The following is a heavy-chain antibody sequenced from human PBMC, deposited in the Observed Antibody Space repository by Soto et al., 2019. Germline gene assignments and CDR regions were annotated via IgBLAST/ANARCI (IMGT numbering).Heavy chain of an antibody. CDR3: AKSRADY. CDR2: ISYDGSNK. J-gene: IGHJ4*02. CDR1: GFTFSSYG. V-gene: IGHV3-30*18. Sequence: QVQLVESGGGVVQPGRSLRLSCAASGFTFSSYGMHWVRQAPGKGLEWVAVISYDGSNKYYADSVKGRFTISRDNSKNTLYLQMNSLRAEDTAVYYCAKSRADYWGQGTLVTVSS.